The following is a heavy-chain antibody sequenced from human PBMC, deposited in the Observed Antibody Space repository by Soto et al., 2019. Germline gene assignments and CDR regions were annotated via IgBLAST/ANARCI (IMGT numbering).Heavy chain of an antibody. CDR2: IYYSGST. J-gene: IGHJ3*02. CDR3: ARVRGGNTYDAFDI. D-gene: IGHD2-15*01. V-gene: IGHV4-59*01. CDR1: GGSISSYY. Sequence: QVQLQESGPGLVKPSETLSLTCTVSGGSISSYYWSWIRQPPGKGLEWIGYIYYSGSTNYNPSLKRRVTLSVDTSKNQFSLKLSSVTAADTAVYYCARVRGGNTYDAFDIWGQGTMVTVSS.